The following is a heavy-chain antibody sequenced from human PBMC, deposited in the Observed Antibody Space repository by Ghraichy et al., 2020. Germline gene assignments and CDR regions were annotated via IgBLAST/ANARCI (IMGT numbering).Heavy chain of an antibody. V-gene: IGHV3-9*01. CDR3: AKDINYGGNSRAFGGFDY. CDR1: GFTFDDYA. D-gene: IGHD4-23*01. J-gene: IGHJ4*02. CDR2: ISWNSGSI. Sequence: SMNISCAASGFTFDDYAMHWVRQAPGKGLEWVSGISWNSGSIGYADSVKGRFTISRDNAKNSLYLQMNSLRAEDTALYYCAKDINYGGNSRAFGGFDYWGQGTLVTVSS.